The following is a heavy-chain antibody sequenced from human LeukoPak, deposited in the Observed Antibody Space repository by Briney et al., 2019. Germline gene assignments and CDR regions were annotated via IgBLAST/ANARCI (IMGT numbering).Heavy chain of an antibody. Sequence: SETLSLTCTVSGGFISSYYWSWIRQPPGKGLEWIGEINHSGSTNYNPSLKSRVTISVDTSKNQFSLKLSSVTAADTAVYYCASTVYDSSGYPDAFDIWGQGTMVTVSS. CDR2: INHSGST. V-gene: IGHV4-34*01. J-gene: IGHJ3*02. D-gene: IGHD3-22*01. CDR1: GGFISSYY. CDR3: ASTVYDSSGYPDAFDI.